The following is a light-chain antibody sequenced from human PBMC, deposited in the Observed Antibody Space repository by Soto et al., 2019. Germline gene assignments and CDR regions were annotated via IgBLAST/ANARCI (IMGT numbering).Light chain of an antibody. Sequence: QSVLTQPPSASGTPGQRVTISCSGSNSNIGRNTVNWYQQVPGTAPKVLIYNNNQRPSGVPDRFSGSKAGTAASLAISGLRSEDEDDYCGAVWDDSRHGVFGGGTKLTVL. CDR1: NSNIGRNT. J-gene: IGLJ3*02. CDR2: NNN. CDR3: AVWDDSRHGV. V-gene: IGLV1-44*01.